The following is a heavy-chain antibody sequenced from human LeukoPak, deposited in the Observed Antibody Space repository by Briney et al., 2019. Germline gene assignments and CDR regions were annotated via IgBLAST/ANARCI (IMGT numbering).Heavy chain of an antibody. V-gene: IGHV1-8*01. CDR2: MNPNSGNT. CDR3: ARGLGAAAGTNGMDV. D-gene: IGHD6-13*01. J-gene: IGHJ6*02. CDR1: GYTFTSYD. Sequence: EASVKVSCKASGYTFTSYDINWVRQATGQGLEWMGWMNPNSGNTGYAQKFQGRVTMTRNTSISTAYMELSSLRSEDTAVYYCARGLGAAAGTNGMDVWGQGTTVTVSS.